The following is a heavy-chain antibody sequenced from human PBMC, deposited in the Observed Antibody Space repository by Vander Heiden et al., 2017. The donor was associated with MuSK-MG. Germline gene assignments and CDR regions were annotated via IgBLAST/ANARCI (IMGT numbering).Heavy chain of an antibody. V-gene: IGHV3-23*01. Sequence: EVQLLESGGGLVQPGGSLRLSCAASGFTFRSYAMSWVRQAPGKGLEWVSAISGSGGSTYYADSVKGRFTISRDNSKNTLYLQMNSLRAEDTAVYYCAKAHYSNYYYYYYMDVWGKGTTVTVSS. D-gene: IGHD4-4*01. CDR3: AKAHYSNYYYYYYMDV. J-gene: IGHJ6*03. CDR2: ISGSGGST. CDR1: GFTFRSYA.